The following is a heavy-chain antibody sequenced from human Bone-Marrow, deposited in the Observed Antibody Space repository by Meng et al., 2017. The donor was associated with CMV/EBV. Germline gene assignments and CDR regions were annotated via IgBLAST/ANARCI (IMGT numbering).Heavy chain of an antibody. CDR3: ARELRNWDFQSGGDY. J-gene: IGHJ4*02. CDR1: TGSIITTNYF. Sequence: SETLSLTCTVYTGSIITTNYFWDWIRQPPVKGLEWIGSLFYDGATQYNPSLKSRVALSVATSKNQFSLRLNFVTSADTAIYYCARELRNWDFQSGGDYWGQGTLVTVSS. V-gene: IGHV4-39*07. CDR2: LFYDGAT. D-gene: IGHD1-7*01.